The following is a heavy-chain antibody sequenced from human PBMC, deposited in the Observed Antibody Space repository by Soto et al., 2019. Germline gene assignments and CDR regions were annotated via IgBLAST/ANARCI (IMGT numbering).Heavy chain of an antibody. Sequence: EVQLLESGGGLVQPGGSLRLSCATSGFTFSSYVMNWVRQAPGKGLEWVSAISGSGGNTYYADSVKGRFTISRDNSKNTLYLQMSSLRAEDTAVYYCAKRHPPGPAPGTNYFDFWGQGTLVTVSS. CDR1: GFTFSSYV. D-gene: IGHD6-13*01. V-gene: IGHV3-23*01. CDR2: ISGSGGNT. J-gene: IGHJ4*02. CDR3: AKRHPPGPAPGTNYFDF.